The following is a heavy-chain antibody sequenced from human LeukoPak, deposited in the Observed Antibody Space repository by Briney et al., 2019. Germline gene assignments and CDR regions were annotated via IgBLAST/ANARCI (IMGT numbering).Heavy chain of an antibody. D-gene: IGHD2-2*01. CDR1: GYRFTNYW. V-gene: IGHV5-51*01. CDR3: ARHRYCSTTACYDMGGY. J-gene: IGHJ4*02. Sequence: GESLQISCKGSGYRFTNYWIAWARQMPGRGMEWMGTIYPGDSDTRYSPSFQGQVTISADKSINTAYLQWSSLKASDTALYYCARHRYCSTTACYDMGGYWGQGTLVIVSS. CDR2: IYPGDSDT.